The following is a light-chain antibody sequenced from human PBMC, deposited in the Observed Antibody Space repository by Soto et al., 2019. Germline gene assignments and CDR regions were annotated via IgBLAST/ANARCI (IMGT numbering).Light chain of an antibody. Sequence: EIVMTQSPATLSVSPGESATLSCRASQSVSGNLAWYQQKPGQAPRLLIYGASTRATGIPARCSGSGSGTEFTLTISSLQSEDLAVYYCQQYNNWLITFGQGTRREIK. CDR1: QSVSGN. CDR2: GAS. V-gene: IGKV3-15*01. J-gene: IGKJ5*01. CDR3: QQYNNWLIT.